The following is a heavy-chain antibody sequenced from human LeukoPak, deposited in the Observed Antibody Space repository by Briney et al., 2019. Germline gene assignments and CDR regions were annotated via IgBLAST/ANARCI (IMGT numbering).Heavy chain of an antibody. J-gene: IGHJ4*02. V-gene: IGHV4-38-2*02. D-gene: IGHD5-24*01. CDR1: GYSISSGYY. CDR2: IYHSGST. Sequence: SETLSLTCTVSGYSISSGYYWGWIRQPPGKGLEWIGSIYHSGSTYYNPSLKSRVTISVDTSKDRFSLKLSSVTAADTAVYYCARGLVWLQAYFDYWGQGTLVTVSS. CDR3: ARGLVWLQAYFDY.